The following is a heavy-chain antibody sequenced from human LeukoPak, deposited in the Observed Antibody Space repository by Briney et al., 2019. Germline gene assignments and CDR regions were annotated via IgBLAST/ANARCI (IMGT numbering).Heavy chain of an antibody. J-gene: IGHJ3*01. Sequence: ASVTVSCKASGYTFSSYGISWVRQAPGQGLEWMGWISAYSGDTKHAQKFQGRVTMTTDTSTSTAYMEVRSLRSDDTAVYYCARDLISGDWTWDVWGQGTMVTVSS. V-gene: IGHV1-18*01. CDR1: GYTFSSYG. CDR2: ISAYSGDT. CDR3: ARDLISGDWTWDV. D-gene: IGHD2-21*02.